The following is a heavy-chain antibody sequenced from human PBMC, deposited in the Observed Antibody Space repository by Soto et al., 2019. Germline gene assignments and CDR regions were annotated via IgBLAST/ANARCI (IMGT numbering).Heavy chain of an antibody. CDR3: AKGLSAVGSSYYGGEYFDY. CDR1: GFTFSNYA. V-gene: IGHV3-23*01. D-gene: IGHD4-4*01. Sequence: ESGGGLVQPGGSLRLSCAASGFTFSNYAMNWVRQSPGKGLEWVSAISGSGRSTYYADSVKGRFTISRDNSKNTLYLQMNSLRAEDTAVYYCAKGLSAVGSSYYGGEYFDYWGQGTLVPVSS. J-gene: IGHJ4*02. CDR2: ISGSGRST.